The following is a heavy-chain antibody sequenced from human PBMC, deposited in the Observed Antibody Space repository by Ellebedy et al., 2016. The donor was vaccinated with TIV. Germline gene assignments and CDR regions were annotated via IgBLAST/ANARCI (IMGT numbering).Heavy chain of an antibody. CDR3: AKGGFGSVSDY. D-gene: IGHD1-26*01. V-gene: IGHV3-23*01. J-gene: IGHJ4*02. CDR1: GFSFSNYD. Sequence: GESLKISXAASGFSFSNYDMSWVRQAPGKGLDWVSAVSGSGTSTYYADSVKGRFTISRDDSKNMVYLQMSSMRAEDTAVYYCAKGGFGSVSDYWGQGTLVTVSS. CDR2: VSGSGTST.